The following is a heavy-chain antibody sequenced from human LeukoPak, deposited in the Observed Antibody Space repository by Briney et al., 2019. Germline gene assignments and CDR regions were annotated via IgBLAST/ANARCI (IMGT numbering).Heavy chain of an antibody. J-gene: IGHJ4*02. V-gene: IGHV3-23*01. D-gene: IGHD2-21*01. Sequence: GGSLRLSCVASGFTFNLYWMSWVRQAPGKGLEWVSAISGSGGSTYYADSVKGRFTISRDNSKNTLYLQMNSLRAEDTAVYYCAKSDLSYCGGDCYYYFDYWGQGTLVTVSS. CDR1: GFTFNLYW. CDR3: AKSDLSYCGGDCYYYFDY. CDR2: ISGSGGST.